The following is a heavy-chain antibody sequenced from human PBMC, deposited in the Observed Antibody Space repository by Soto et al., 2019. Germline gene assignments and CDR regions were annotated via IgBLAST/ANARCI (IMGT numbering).Heavy chain of an antibody. Sequence: SETLSLTCTVSGASIRSYYWSWIRQPPGKGLEWIGFIHHSGRTNYNPSLKSRVTISVDKSKNHFSLKLSSVTAADTAVYYCGRSEARGLDYWGQGTLVTVS. D-gene: IGHD1-26*01. CDR2: IHHSGRT. CDR3: GRSEARGLDY. J-gene: IGHJ4*02. CDR1: GASIRSYY. V-gene: IGHV4-59*12.